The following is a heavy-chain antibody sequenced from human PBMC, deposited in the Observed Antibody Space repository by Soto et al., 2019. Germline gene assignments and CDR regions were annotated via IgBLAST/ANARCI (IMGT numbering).Heavy chain of an antibody. Sequence: PSETLSLTCTVSGGSISSYYWSWIRQPPGKGLEWIGYIYYSGSTNYNPSLKSRVTISVDTSKNQFSLKLSSVTAADTAVYYCARALMGYYYGMDVWGQGTTVTVSS. D-gene: IGHD1-26*01. J-gene: IGHJ6*02. V-gene: IGHV4-59*12. CDR1: GGSISSYY. CDR3: ARALMGYYYGMDV. CDR2: IYYSGST.